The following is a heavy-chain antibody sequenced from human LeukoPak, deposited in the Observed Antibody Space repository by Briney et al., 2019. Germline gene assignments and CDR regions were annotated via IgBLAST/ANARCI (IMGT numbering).Heavy chain of an antibody. CDR3: ARDHDLTGTYEYLKY. D-gene: IGHD7-27*01. J-gene: IGHJ1*01. CDR1: GGNFNTYA. Sequence: PMASVKVSCKASGGNFNTYAISWVRRAPGQGLEWMGGIIPIFGTGNYAQKFQDRVTITADKSTNTAYMKLSSLKSEDTAVYYCARDHDLTGTYEYLKYWGQGTLVSVSS. V-gene: IGHV1-69*06. CDR2: IIPIFGTG.